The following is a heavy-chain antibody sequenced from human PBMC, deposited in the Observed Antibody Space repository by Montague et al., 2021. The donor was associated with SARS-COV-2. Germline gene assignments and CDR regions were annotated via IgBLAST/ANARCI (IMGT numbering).Heavy chain of an antibody. CDR3: ERQVDQLLLECWFDP. CDR2: YYSGST. J-gene: IGHJ5*02. V-gene: IGHV4-39*01. Sequence: YYSGSTYYNPSLKSRVTISVDTSKNQFSLKLSSLTAAYTAVYYCERQVDQLLLECWFDPWGQVIMVTVS. D-gene: IGHD2-2*01.